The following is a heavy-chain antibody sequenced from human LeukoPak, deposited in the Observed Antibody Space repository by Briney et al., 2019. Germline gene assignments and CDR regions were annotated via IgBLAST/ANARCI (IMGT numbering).Heavy chain of an antibody. J-gene: IGHJ6*04. CDR2: ISYDGSNK. CDR3: GRDYLPLGYSSGWIYYYYGMDV. Sequence: PGGSLRLSCAASGFTFSSYAMHWVRQAPGKGLEWVAVISYDGSNKYYADSVKGRFTISRDNSKNTLYLQMNSLRAEDTAVYYCGRDYLPLGYSSGWIYYYYGMDVWGKGTTVTVSS. D-gene: IGHD6-19*01. CDR1: GFTFSSYA. V-gene: IGHV3-30*04.